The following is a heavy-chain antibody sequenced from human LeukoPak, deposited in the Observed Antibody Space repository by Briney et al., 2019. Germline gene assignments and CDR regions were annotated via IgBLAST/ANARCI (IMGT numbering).Heavy chain of an antibody. D-gene: IGHD3-3*02. CDR2: ISYDGSNK. V-gene: IGHV3-30*18. CDR3: AKANGAIFGVAGYFDY. Sequence: GGSLRLSCAASGFTFSSYGMHWVRQAPGKGLEWVAVISYDGSNKYYADSVKGRFTISRDNSKNTLDLQMNSLRAEDTAVYYCAKANGAIFGVAGYFDYWGQGTLVTVSS. J-gene: IGHJ4*02. CDR1: GFTFSSYG.